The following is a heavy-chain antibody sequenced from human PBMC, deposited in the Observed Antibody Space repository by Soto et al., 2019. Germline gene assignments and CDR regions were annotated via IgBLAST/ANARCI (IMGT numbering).Heavy chain of an antibody. V-gene: IGHV4-61*05. CDR3: ARRYGSGFDY. Sequence: SETLSLTCAVPGGPISSRTYSWVWIRQPPGKRLEWIGYIYYSGSTNYNPSLKSRVTISVDTSKNQFPLTLSSVTAADTAVYYCARRYGSGFDYWGQGTLVTVSS. CDR2: IYYSGST. CDR1: GGPISSRTYS. D-gene: IGHD3-10*01. J-gene: IGHJ4*02.